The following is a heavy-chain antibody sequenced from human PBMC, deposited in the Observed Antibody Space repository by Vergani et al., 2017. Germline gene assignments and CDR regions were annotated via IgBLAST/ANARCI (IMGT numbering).Heavy chain of an antibody. D-gene: IGHD2-21*02. V-gene: IGHV3-7*01. Sequence: EVDLVESGGGLAQPGGSLRLSCEASGITFWKFGMHWVRQAPGKGLEWVANIKQDGSEKYYVDSVKGRFTISRDNAKNSLYLQMNSLRAEDTAVYYCARHYCGGDCYWGRRRAYFDYWGQGTLVTVSS. CDR2: IKQDGSEK. CDR1: GITFWKFG. CDR3: ARHYCGGDCYWGRRRAYFDY. J-gene: IGHJ4*02.